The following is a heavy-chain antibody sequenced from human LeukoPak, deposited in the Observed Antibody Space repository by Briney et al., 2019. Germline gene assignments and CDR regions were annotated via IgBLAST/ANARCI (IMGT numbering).Heavy chain of an antibody. CDR3: ARDLRGYSSSTTNWFDP. Sequence: SQTLSLTCTVSGGSISSGGYYWSWIRQHPGKGLEWIGYIYYSGSTYYNPSLKSRVTISVDTSKNQFSLKLSSVTAADTAVYYCARDLRGYSSSTTNWFDPWGQGTLVTVSS. D-gene: IGHD6-6*01. J-gene: IGHJ5*02. CDR1: GGSISSGGYY. CDR2: IYYSGST. V-gene: IGHV4-31*03.